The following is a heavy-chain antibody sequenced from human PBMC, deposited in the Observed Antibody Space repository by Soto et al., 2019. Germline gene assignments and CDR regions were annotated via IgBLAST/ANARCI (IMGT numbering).Heavy chain of an antibody. V-gene: IGHV3-53*01. CDR2: MSSDGNT. CDR1: GFSVRNIF. Sequence: PGGSLRLSCAASGFSVRNIFMSWVRQAPGKGLEWVSTMSSDGNTYYAESVKGRFTISRDSSKNTLWPQMNSLRVDDTAVYYCARDHAFGGYDYRGQGTLVTVSS. J-gene: IGHJ4*02. D-gene: IGHD5-12*01. CDR3: ARDHAFGGYDY.